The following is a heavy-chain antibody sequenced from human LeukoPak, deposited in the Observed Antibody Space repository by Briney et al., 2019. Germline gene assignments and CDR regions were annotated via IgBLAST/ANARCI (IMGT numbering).Heavy chain of an antibody. J-gene: IGHJ6*02. CDR2: IYYSGST. Sequence: SETLSLTCSVSGGSISSYYWSWIRQPPAKGLEWIGYIYYSGSTNYNPSLKSRVTISVDTSKNQFSLKLSSVTAADTAVYYCARGNRMTTVVTEPEYYYYGMDVWGQGTTVTVSS. V-gene: IGHV4-59*01. CDR3: ARGNRMTTVVTEPEYYYYGMDV. D-gene: IGHD4-23*01. CDR1: GGSISSYY.